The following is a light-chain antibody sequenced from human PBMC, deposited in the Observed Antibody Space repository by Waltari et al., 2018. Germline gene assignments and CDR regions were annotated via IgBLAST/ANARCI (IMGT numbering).Light chain of an antibody. J-gene: IGLJ2*01. Sequence: QSALTQPASVSGSPGQSITLSCTGTSSDVGRYNLVDWYQQHPGKAPKLVIYEVTVGPPDVSSRFSGSKSGNTASLTISRLQAEYESDYYCCSYDGGKSLLFGGGTKLTFL. CDR3: CSYDGGKSLL. V-gene: IGLV2-23*02. CDR2: EVT. CDR1: SSDVGRYNL.